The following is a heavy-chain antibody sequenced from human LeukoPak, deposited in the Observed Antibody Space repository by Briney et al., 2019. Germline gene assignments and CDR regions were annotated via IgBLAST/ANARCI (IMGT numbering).Heavy chain of an antibody. Sequence: SETLSLTCTVSGGSISSYYWSWIRQPPGKGLEWIGYIYYSGSTNYNPSLKSRVTISVDTSKNQFSLKLSSVTAADTAVYYCARREVVWDAFDIWGQGTMVTVSS. CDR3: ARREVVWDAFDI. V-gene: IGHV4-59*01. CDR1: GGSISSYY. D-gene: IGHD3-22*01. CDR2: IYYSGST. J-gene: IGHJ3*02.